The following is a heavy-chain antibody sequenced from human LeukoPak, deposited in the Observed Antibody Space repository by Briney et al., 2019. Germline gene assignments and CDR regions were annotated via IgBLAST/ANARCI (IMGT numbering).Heavy chain of an antibody. D-gene: IGHD5-12*01. Sequence: SETLSLTCTVSGGSISSSSYYWGWIRQPPGKGLEWIGSIYYSGSTYYNPSFKSRVTISVDTSKNQFSLKLSSVTAADTAVYYCARESGYDSHWGQGTLSPSPQ. CDR2: IYYSGST. CDR1: GGSISSSSYY. J-gene: IGHJ4*02. V-gene: IGHV4-39*07. CDR3: ARESGYDSH.